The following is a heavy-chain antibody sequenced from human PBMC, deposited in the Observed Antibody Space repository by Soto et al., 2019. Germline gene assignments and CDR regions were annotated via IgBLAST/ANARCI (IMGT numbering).Heavy chain of an antibody. CDR1: AGSISTYF. D-gene: IGHD1-26*01. V-gene: IGHV4-59*01. J-gene: IGHJ3*02. Sequence: SETLSLTCTVSAGSISTYFWSWIRQPPGKGLEWIGYIYYSGTTNYNPSLKSRVTILLDTSKNQFSLRLSSVTAADTAVYYCARGRGGTYDAFDIWGQGTLVTV. CDR3: ARGRGGTYDAFDI. CDR2: IYYSGTT.